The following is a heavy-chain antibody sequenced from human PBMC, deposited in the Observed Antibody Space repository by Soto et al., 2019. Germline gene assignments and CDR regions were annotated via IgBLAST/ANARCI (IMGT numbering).Heavy chain of an antibody. CDR2: ISGSGGST. V-gene: IGHV3-23*01. CDR1: GFTFSSYA. D-gene: IGHD3-22*01. J-gene: IGHJ4*02. CDR3: AKKRYYDSSGSIDY. Sequence: GRSLRLCCAASGFTFSSYAMSWVRQAPGKGLEWVSAISGSGGSTYYADSVKGRFTISRDNSKNTLYLQMNSLRAEDTAVYYCAKKRYYDSSGSIDYWGQGTLVTVSS.